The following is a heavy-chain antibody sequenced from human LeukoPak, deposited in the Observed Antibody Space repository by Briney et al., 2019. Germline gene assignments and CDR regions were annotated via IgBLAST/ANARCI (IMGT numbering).Heavy chain of an antibody. CDR3: AKAYGREGYTAFPDS. J-gene: IGHJ4*02. CDR2: IWFDGSNK. V-gene: IGHV3-30*02. CDR1: GYIFSSFG. D-gene: IGHD5-24*01. Sequence: GGSLRLSCATSGYIFSSFGMHWVRQAPGKGLEWVAFIWFDGSNKFYIESVKGRFTISRDNSKDTLYLQMNSLRADDTAVYYCAKAYGREGYTAFPDSWGQGALVTVSS.